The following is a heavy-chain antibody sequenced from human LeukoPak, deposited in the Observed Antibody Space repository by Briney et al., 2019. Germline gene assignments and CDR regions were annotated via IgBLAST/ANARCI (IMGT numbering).Heavy chain of an antibody. CDR3: ASSMTTVTTIVY. Sequence: GASVNVSCKASGYTFTSYAISWVRQAPGQGLEWMGRIIPILGIANYAQKFQGRVTITADKSTSTAYMELSSLRSEDTAVYYCASSMTTVTTIVYWGQGTLVTVSS. CDR2: IIPILGIA. D-gene: IGHD4-17*01. CDR1: GYTFTSYA. J-gene: IGHJ4*02. V-gene: IGHV1-69*04.